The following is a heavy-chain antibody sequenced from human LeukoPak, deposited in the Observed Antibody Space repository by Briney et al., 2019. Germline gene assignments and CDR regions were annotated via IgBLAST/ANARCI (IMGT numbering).Heavy chain of an antibody. CDR1: GGTFSSYA. D-gene: IGHD6-19*01. J-gene: IGHJ4*02. Sequence: SVKVSCKASGGTFSSYAISWVRQAPGQGLEWMGGIIPIFGTANYAQKFQGRVTITTDESTSTAYMELSSLRSEDTAVYYCARLLSSGWYFDYWGQGTLVTVSS. CDR2: IIPIFGTA. V-gene: IGHV1-69*05. CDR3: ARLLSSGWYFDY.